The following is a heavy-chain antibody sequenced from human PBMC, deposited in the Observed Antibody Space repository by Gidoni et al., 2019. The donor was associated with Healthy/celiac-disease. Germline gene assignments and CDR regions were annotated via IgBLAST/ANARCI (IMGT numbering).Heavy chain of an antibody. CDR3: AKDLESRIAAAAIDY. CDR1: GFTFRSYA. J-gene: IGHJ4*02. CDR2: SSGSGGST. D-gene: IGHD6-13*01. V-gene: IGHV3-23*01. Sequence: EVQLLESGGGLVQPGGSLRLSCAASGFTFRSYAMSWVRQAPGKGLEWVSASSGSGGSTYYADSVKGRFTISRDNSKNSLYLQMNSLRAEDTAVYYCAKDLESRIAAAAIDYWGQGTLVTVSS.